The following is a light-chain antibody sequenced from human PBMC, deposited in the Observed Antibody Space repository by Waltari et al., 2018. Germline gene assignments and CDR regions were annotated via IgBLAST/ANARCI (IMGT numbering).Light chain of an antibody. Sequence: EIVMTQSPATLSVSPGERATLSCRASQSISTNLAWYQQKSGQAPRLLIHSASTRATGIPARFSGSGSGTEFTLTISSLQSEDPGVYYCQQYHNWPPWTFGQGTKVEIK. CDR3: QQYHNWPPWT. V-gene: IGKV3-15*01. CDR2: SAS. J-gene: IGKJ1*01. CDR1: QSISTN.